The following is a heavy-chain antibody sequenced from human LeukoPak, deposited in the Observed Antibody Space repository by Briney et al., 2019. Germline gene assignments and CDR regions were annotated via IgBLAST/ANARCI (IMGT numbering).Heavy chain of an antibody. J-gene: IGHJ4*02. V-gene: IGHV1-18*01. CDR3: AISRGVAAALIFDY. CDR1: GYTFTSYG. CDR2: ISAYNGNT. D-gene: IGHD6-13*01. Sequence: ASVKVSCKASGYTFTSYGISWVRQAPGQGLGWMGWISAYNGNTNYAQKLQGRVTMTRDTSISTAYMELSRLRSDDTAVYYCAISRGVAAALIFDYWGQGTLVTVSS.